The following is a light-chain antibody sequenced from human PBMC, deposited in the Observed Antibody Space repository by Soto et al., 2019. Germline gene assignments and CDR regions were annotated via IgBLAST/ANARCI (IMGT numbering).Light chain of an antibody. Sequence: QSALTQPPSASGSPGQSVAISCTGTSSDVGGYNYVSWYQQHPGKAPKLMIYEVNKLPSGVPDRFSGSKSGNTASLTVSGLQAEDEADYYCSSYAGSSNVFGTGTQLTVL. CDR1: SSDVGGYNY. J-gene: IGLJ1*01. CDR3: SSYAGSSNV. CDR2: EVN. V-gene: IGLV2-8*01.